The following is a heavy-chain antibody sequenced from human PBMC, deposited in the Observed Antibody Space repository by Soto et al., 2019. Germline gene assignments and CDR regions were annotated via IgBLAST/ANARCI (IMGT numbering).Heavy chain of an antibody. J-gene: IGHJ4*02. Sequence: GSLRLSCAASGXTFTRYSLNWVRQAPGKGLEWVSSISSTTNYIYYGDSMKGRFTISRDNAKNSLYLEMNSLRGEDTAVYFCARATLAAGYSSGWSLDYWGQGTLATVS. D-gene: IGHD6-19*01. CDR3: ARATLAAGYSSGWSLDY. V-gene: IGHV3-21*06. CDR2: ISSTTNYI. CDR1: GXTFTRYS.